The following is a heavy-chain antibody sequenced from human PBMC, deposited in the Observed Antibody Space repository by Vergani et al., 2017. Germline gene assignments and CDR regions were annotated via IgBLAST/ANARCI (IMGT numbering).Heavy chain of an antibody. CDR1: GYTFTGYY. V-gene: IGHV1-2*06. CDR3: ARGYGLPGTHGASFDY. CDR2: INPNSGGT. J-gene: IGHJ4*02. Sequence: QVQLVQSGAEVKKPGASVKVSCKASGYTFTGYYMHWVRQAPGQGLEWMGRINPNSGGTNYAQKFQGRLTMTRDTSISTAYMELSSLRSEDTAVYYCARGYGLPGTHGASFDYWGQGTLVTVSS. D-gene: IGHD1-1*01.